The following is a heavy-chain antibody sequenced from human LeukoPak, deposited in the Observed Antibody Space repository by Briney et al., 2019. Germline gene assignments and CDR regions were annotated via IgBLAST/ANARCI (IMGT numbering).Heavy chain of an antibody. CDR1: GYTLSNYY. D-gene: IGHD6-19*01. CDR3: ARGGNSGWRTPNDDY. V-gene: IGHV1-46*01. J-gene: IGHJ4*02. Sequence: ASVKVSCKASGYTLSNYYMHWVRQAPGQGLEWMGIINPSGGNTTYAQKFQGRVTMTRDMSTSTAYMELRSLRSDDTAVYYCARGGNSGWRTPNDDYWGQGTLVTVSS. CDR2: INPSGGNT.